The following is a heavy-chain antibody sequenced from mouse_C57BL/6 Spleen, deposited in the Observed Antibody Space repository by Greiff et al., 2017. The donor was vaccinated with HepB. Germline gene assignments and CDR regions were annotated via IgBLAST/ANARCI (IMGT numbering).Heavy chain of an antibody. Sequence: EVQLQQSGPVLVKPGASVKMSCKASGYTFTDYYMNWVKQSHGKSLEWIGVINPYNGGTSYNQKFKGKATLTVDKSSSTAYMELNSLTSEDSAVYYCARSSYDGYYEGAMDYWGQGTSVTVSS. CDR2: INPYNGGT. CDR3: ARSSYDGYYEGAMDY. CDR1: GYTFTDYY. V-gene: IGHV1-19*01. J-gene: IGHJ4*01. D-gene: IGHD2-3*01.